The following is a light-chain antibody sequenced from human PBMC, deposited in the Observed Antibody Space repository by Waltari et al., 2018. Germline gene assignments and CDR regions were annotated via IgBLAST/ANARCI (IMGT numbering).Light chain of an antibody. CDR2: GAA. J-gene: IGKJ4*01. CDR3: QQYDSIVLT. Sequence: QQTPCTAPRLLISGAASRATGIPDRFSGSVSGTDFTLTISRLEPEDFAVYYCQQYDSIVLTFGGGTKVEF. V-gene: IGKV3-20*01.